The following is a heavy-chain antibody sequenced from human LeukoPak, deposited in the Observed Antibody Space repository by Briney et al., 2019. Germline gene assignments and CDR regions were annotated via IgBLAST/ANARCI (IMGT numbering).Heavy chain of an antibody. CDR2: ISYDGSNK. CDR3: ARPNMIVVVYSLDY. J-gene: IGHJ4*02. V-gene: IGHV3-30-3*01. D-gene: IGHD3-22*01. CDR1: GFTFSSYA. Sequence: GRSLRLSCAASGFTFSSYAMHWVRQAPGKGLEWVAVISYDGSNKYYADSVKGRFTISRDNSKNTLYLQMNSLRAEDTAVYYCARPNMIVVVYSLDYWGQGTLVTVSS.